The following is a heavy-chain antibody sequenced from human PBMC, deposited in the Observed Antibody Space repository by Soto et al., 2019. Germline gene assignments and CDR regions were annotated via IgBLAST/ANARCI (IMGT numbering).Heavy chain of an antibody. J-gene: IGHJ3*02. CDR3: ARYFDWPSGFDI. CDR2: VDYFGST. D-gene: IGHD3-9*01. Sequence: SETLSLTCAVSGGSFSPNYWSWIRQPPGKTLEWVGHVDYFGSTNYNSSLKNRVTISVDTSREQFSLRLDSVTAADTAVYYCARYFDWPSGFDIWGQGTMVTVSS. V-gene: IGHV4-59*01. CDR1: GGSFSPNY.